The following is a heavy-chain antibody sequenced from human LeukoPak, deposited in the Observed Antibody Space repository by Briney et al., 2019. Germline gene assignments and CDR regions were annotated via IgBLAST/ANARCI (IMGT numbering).Heavy chain of an antibody. CDR3: ARYRAFDI. CDR2: IYNSGNT. J-gene: IGHJ3*02. CDR1: GGSISGYY. V-gene: IGHV4-59*01. Sequence: SETLSLTCTVSGGSISGYYWSWIRQPPGEGLEWIGYIYNSGNTNYNPSLKSRVTISVDTSKNQFALKLTSVTAADTAVYYCARYRAFDIWGRGTLVTVSS.